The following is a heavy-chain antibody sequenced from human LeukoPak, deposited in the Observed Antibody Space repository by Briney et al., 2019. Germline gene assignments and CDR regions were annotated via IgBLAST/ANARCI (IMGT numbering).Heavy chain of an antibody. V-gene: IGHV3-48*04. CDR2: ISGSSGTI. Sequence: GGSLRLFCAASGFTFSTYSMNWVRQAPGKGLEWVSYISGSSGTIYYADSVKGRFTISRDNAKTSLYLQMNSPRAEDTAIYYCARRSEFGVLYYMDVWGKGTTVTVSS. CDR1: GFTFSTYS. J-gene: IGHJ6*03. CDR3: ARRSEFGVLYYMDV. D-gene: IGHD3-16*01.